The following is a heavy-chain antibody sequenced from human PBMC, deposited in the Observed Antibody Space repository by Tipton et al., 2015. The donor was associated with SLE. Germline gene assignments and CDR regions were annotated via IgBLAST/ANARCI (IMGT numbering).Heavy chain of an antibody. D-gene: IGHD3-10*01. CDR3: AGDSYAL. CDR2: IYSGGSST. Sequence: SLRLSCAASGFTFSSYAMSWVRQAPGKGLEWVSVIYSGGSSTYYADSVKGRFTISRDNAKNSLYLQMNSLRAEDTAVYYCAGDSYALWGQGTLVTVSS. J-gene: IGHJ4*02. CDR1: GFTFSSYA. V-gene: IGHV3-23*03.